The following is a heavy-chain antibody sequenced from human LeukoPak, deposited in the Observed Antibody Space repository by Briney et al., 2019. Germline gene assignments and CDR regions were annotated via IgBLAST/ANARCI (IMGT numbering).Heavy chain of an antibody. CDR3: ARDLSVYDSSGYPSQHYYYYYGMDV. D-gene: IGHD3-22*01. CDR1: GGTFSSYA. CDR2: IISILGIA. J-gene: IGHJ6*02. Sequence: SVKVSCKASGGTFSSYAISWVRQAPGQGLEWMGRIISILGIANYAQKFQGRVTITADKSTSTAYMELSSLRSEDTAVYYCARDLSVYDSSGYPSQHYYYYYGMDVWGQGTTVTVSS. V-gene: IGHV1-69*04.